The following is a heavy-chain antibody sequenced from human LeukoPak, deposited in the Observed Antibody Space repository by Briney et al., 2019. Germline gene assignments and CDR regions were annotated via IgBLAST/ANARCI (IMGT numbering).Heavy chain of an antibody. CDR3: ARDLKYYDSSGYGYYGMDV. CDR2: IKQDGSEK. CDR1: GFTFSSYW. V-gene: IGHV3-7*01. D-gene: IGHD3-22*01. J-gene: IGHJ6*02. Sequence: PGGSLRLSCAASGFTFSSYWMSWVRQAPGKGLEWVANIKQDGSEKYYVDSVKGRFTISRDNAKNSLYLQMNSLRAEDTAVYYCARDLKYYDSSGYGYYGMDVWGQGTTVTVSS.